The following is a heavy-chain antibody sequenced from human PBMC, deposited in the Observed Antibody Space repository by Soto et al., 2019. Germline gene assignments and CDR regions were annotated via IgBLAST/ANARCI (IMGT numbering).Heavy chain of an antibody. J-gene: IGHJ5*02. CDR3: ATGTNWFDP. V-gene: IGHV3-74*01. Sequence: SLRLSCEASGFTFSNYWMHWVRQAPGKGLVWVSRINSDGSSTSYADSVKDRFTISRDNAKNTLFLQMNSLRAEDTALYYCATGTNWFDPWGQGTLVTVSS. CDR2: INSDGSST. CDR1: GFTFSNYW.